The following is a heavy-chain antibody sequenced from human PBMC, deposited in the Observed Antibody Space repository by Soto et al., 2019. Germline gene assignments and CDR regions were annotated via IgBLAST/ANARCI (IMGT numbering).Heavy chain of an antibody. Sequence: LRLSCAASGFTFSSYAMSWVRQAPGKGLEWVSGFRSSGDGGTTYYADSVKGRFTISRDNSKNTLFLQMNSLRAEDTAIYYCAKKVNSGPGSQYFDYWGQGTLVTVSS. J-gene: IGHJ4*02. CDR3: AKKVNSGPGSQYFDY. CDR2: FRSSGDGGTT. V-gene: IGHV3-23*01. CDR1: GFTFSSYA. D-gene: IGHD3-10*01.